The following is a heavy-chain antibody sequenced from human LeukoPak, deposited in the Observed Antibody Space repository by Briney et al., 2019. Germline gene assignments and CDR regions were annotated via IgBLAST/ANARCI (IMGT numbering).Heavy chain of an antibody. J-gene: IGHJ4*02. D-gene: IGHD4-17*01. CDR3: AKELERCLDY. V-gene: IGHV3-30*14. CDR1: GFTFSSYA. CDR2: ISYDGSNK. Sequence: GRSLRLSCAASGFTFSSYAMHWVRQAPGKGLEWVAVISYDGSNKYYADSVKGRFTISRDNSKNTLYLQMNSLRAEDTAVYYCAKELERCLDYWGQGTLVTVSS.